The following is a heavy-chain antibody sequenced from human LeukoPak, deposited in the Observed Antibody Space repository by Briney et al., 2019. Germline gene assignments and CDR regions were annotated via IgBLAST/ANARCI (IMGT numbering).Heavy chain of an antibody. CDR3: ARGPRYYDSSGYYYVRVGGWFDP. CDR1: GGSFSGYY. Sequence: SETLSLTCAVYGGSFSGYYWSWIRQPPGKGLEWIGEINHSGSTNYNPSLKSRVTISVDTSKNQFSLKLSSVTAADTAVYYCARGPRYYDSSGYYYVRVGGWFDPWGQGTLVTVSS. J-gene: IGHJ5*02. D-gene: IGHD3-22*01. CDR2: INHSGST. V-gene: IGHV4-34*01.